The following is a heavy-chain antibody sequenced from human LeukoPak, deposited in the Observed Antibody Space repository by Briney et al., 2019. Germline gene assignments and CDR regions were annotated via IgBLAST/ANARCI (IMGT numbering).Heavy chain of an antibody. Sequence: ASVKVYCKASGGTFSSYAISWVRQAPGQGLEWMGGIIPIFGTANYAQKFQGRVTITADESTSTAYMELSSLRSEDTAVYYCARDGTVTTKPLDYWGQGTLVTVSS. J-gene: IGHJ4*02. CDR2: IIPIFGTA. D-gene: IGHD4-11*01. V-gene: IGHV1-69*13. CDR1: GGTFSSYA. CDR3: ARDGTVTTKPLDY.